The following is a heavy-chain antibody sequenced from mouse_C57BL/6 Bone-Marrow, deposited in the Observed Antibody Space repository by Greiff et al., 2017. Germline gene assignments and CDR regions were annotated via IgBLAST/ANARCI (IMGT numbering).Heavy chain of an antibody. CDR1: GYTFTSYW. Sequence: VQLQQPGAELVKPGASVKMSCKASGYTFTSYWITWVKQRPGQGLEWIGDIYPGSGSTNYNEKLKSQATLSVDTSSSTAYLQLSSLTSEDSAVYYCARPYYSNDWYFDVWGTGTTVTVSS. CDR3: ARPYYSNDWYFDV. V-gene: IGHV1-55*01. CDR2: IYPGSGST. D-gene: IGHD2-5*01. J-gene: IGHJ1*03.